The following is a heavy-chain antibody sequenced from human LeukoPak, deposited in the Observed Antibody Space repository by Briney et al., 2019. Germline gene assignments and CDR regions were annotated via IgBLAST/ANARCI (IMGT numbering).Heavy chain of an antibody. D-gene: IGHD3-22*01. Sequence: VASVKVSCKASGYTFTSYGISWVRQAPGQGLEWMGWINPNSGGTNYAQKFQGRVTMTRDTSIRTAYMELSRLRSDDTAVYYCARDLRYYDSSGYLIRWHAFDIWGQGTMVTVSS. V-gene: IGHV1-2*02. CDR2: INPNSGGT. CDR3: ARDLRYYDSSGYLIRWHAFDI. CDR1: GYTFTSYG. J-gene: IGHJ3*02.